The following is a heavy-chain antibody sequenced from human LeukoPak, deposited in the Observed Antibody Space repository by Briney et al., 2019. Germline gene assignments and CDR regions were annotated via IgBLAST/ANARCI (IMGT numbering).Heavy chain of an antibody. CDR2: IKQDGSEK. J-gene: IGHJ2*01. V-gene: IGHV3-7*01. Sequence: GGSLRLSCAASGFTFSRYSMNWARQAPGKGLEWVANIKQDGSEKYYVDSVKGRFTISRDNAKNSLYLQMNSLRAEDTAVYYCARVGGTTVVGPEVGWYFDLWGRGTLVTVSS. D-gene: IGHD4-23*01. CDR1: GFTFSRYS. CDR3: ARVGGTTVVGPEVGWYFDL.